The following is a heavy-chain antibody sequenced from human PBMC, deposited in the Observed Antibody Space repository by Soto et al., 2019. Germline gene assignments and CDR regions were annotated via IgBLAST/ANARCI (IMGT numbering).Heavy chain of an antibody. D-gene: IGHD3-22*01. V-gene: IGHV3-15*07. CDR1: GFTFSNAW. J-gene: IGHJ4*01. CDR3: TTDSYSTIIIVRFEY. Sequence: GGSLRLSCAASGFTFSNAWINWVRQAPGKGLEGVGRKSKTDGGTTDYAEPVKGRFAISRDDSNNMVYLQMNSLKIEDTAVYYCTTDSYSTIIIVRFEYWGHGTLVTVSS. CDR2: KSKTDGGTT.